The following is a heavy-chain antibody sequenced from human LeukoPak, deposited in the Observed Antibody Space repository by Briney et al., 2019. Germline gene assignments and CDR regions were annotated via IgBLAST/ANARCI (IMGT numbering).Heavy chain of an antibody. CDR1: GFTVRSSY. V-gene: IGHV3-53*01. D-gene: IGHD6-19*01. J-gene: IGHJ5*02. CDR2: IYSGGSP. CDR3: AKDLESSPSAVAGTDWFDP. Sequence: GGSLRLSCAASGFTVRSSYMSWVRQAPGKGLEWVSVIYSGGSPDYADSAKGRFTISTDNSKNTLYLQMNSLRAEDTAVYYCAKDLESSPSAVAGTDWFDPWGQGTLVTVSS.